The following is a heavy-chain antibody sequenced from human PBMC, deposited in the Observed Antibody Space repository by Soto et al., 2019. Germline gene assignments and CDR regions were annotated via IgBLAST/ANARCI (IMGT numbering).Heavy chain of an antibody. V-gene: IGHV3-15*01. D-gene: IGHD3-10*01. CDR2: IKSKTDGGTT. J-gene: IGHJ2*01. CDR3: TTDPLLLWFGELSDHYWYFDL. CDR1: GFTFSNAW. Sequence: EVQLVESGGGLVKPGGSLRLSCAASGFTFSNAWMSWVRQAPGKGLEWVGRIKSKTDGGTTDYAAPVKGRFTISRDDSKNTLYLQMNSLKTEDTAVYYCTTDPLLLWFGELSDHYWYFDLWGRGTLVTVSS.